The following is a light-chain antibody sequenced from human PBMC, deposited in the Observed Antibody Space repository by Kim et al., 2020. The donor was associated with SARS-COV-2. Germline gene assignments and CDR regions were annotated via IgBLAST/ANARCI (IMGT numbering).Light chain of an antibody. CDR3: QQYGTSLYT. CDR1: QSVISSY. Sequence: EIVLTQSPGTLSLSPGERAILSCRASQSVISSYLVWYQQKPGQAPRLLIYGASSRATGIPDRFSGSGSGTDFTLTISRLEPEDFAVYYCQQYGTSLYTFGQGTKLEI. J-gene: IGKJ2*01. CDR2: GAS. V-gene: IGKV3-20*01.